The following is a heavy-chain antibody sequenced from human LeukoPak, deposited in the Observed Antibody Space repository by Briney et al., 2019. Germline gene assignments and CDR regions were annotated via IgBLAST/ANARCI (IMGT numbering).Heavy chain of an antibody. Sequence: SQTLSLTCSISGDSVSSNSAAWSWIRQSPSRGLEFLGRTYYRSKWYNDYAVSVKSRITIKSDTSKNQFSLQLNSVTPEDTAVYYCASTHGPIDHWGQGTLVTVSS. CDR2: TYYRSKWYN. V-gene: IGHV6-1*01. CDR3: ASTHGPIDH. J-gene: IGHJ5*02. D-gene: IGHD2-8*01. CDR1: GDSVSSNSAA.